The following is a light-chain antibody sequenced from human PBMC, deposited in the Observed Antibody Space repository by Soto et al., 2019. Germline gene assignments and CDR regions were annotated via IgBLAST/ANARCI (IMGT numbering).Light chain of an antibody. CDR3: SSYGGNNNLV. Sequence: QSVLTQPPSASGSPGQSVTISCTGTSSDVGGYNYVSWYQQHPGKAPKLMIYEVSTRPSGVPDRFSGSKSGNTASLTVSGLQAEDEADYYCSSYGGNNNLVFGTGTKLTVL. V-gene: IGLV2-8*01. CDR2: EVS. J-gene: IGLJ1*01. CDR1: SSDVGGYNY.